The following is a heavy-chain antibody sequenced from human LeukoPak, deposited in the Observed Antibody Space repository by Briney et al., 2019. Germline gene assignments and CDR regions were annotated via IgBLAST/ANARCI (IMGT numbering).Heavy chain of an antibody. CDR3: AREAVTTLNAFDI. D-gene: IGHD4-17*01. J-gene: IGHJ3*02. CDR2: IYYSGST. V-gene: IGHV4-59*01. CDR1: GGSISSYY. Sequence: PSETLSLTCTVSGGSISSYYWSWIRQPPGKGLEWIGYIYYSGSTNYNPSLKSRVTISVDTSKNQSSLKLSSVTAADTAVYYCAREAVTTLNAFDIWGQGTMVTVSS.